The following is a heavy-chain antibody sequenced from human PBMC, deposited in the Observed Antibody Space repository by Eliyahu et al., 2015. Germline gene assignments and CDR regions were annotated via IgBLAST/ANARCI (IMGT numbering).Heavy chain of an antibody. J-gene: IGHJ6*02. Sequence: QVRLQQSGPGLVKPSQTLSLTCAIXGDSVPSNXXAWXWXXQSPSRGLEWLGRTYYRSKWYNDYEESVGSRIIIKPDTSKNQFSLQLNSVTPEDTAVYYCARRELKAVAGSAGHYYYAMDVWGQGTTVTVSS. CDR1: GDSVPSNXXA. V-gene: IGHV6-1*01. CDR2: TYYRSKWYN. CDR3: ARRELKAVAGSAGHYYYAMDV. D-gene: IGHD6-19*01.